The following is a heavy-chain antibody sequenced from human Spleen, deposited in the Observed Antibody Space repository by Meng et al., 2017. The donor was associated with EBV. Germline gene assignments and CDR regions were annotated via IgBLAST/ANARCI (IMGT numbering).Heavy chain of an antibody. D-gene: IGHD2-15*01. CDR1: GYSFTNYG. CDR2: ISAYNGDT. J-gene: IGHJ4*02. V-gene: IGHV1-18*01. CDR3: ARDDCSGGTCYIY. Sequence: QVQLVQSGAEVKKPXXSVKVSCKASGYSFTNYGITWVRPAPGQGLEWMGRISAYNGDTNYAQKFQDRVTMTTDTSTSTAYMELRSLKSDDTAVYYCARDDCSGGTCYIYWGQGTLVTVSS.